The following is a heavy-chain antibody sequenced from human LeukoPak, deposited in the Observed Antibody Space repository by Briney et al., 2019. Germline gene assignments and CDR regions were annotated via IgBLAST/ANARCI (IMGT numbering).Heavy chain of an antibody. Sequence: PGGSLRLSCAASGFTFSSSAMSWVRQAPGKGLEWVSAISNNGGYTYYADSVKGRFTISRDNSKNTLYLQMNSLRAEDTAVYYCARVVVVTARLSYGMDVWGQGTTVTVSS. CDR3: ARVVVVTARLSYGMDV. CDR1: GFTFSSSA. V-gene: IGHV3-23*01. D-gene: IGHD2-21*02. CDR2: ISNNGGYT. J-gene: IGHJ6*02.